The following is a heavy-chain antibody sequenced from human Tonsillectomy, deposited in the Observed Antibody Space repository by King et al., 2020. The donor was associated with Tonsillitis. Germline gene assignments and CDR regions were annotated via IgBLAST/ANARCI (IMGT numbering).Heavy chain of an antibody. CDR1: GGSISSGGYY. J-gene: IGHJ4*02. V-gene: IGHV4-31*03. CDR3: ARGERFFGVVIIEYFDY. D-gene: IGHD3-3*01. Sequence: VQLQESGPGLVKPSQTLSLTCTVSGGSISSGGYYWSWIRQHSGKGLEWIGYIYYSGSTYYNPSLKSRVTISVDTSKNQFSLKLSSVTAADTAVYYCARGERFFGVVIIEYFDYWGQGTLVTVSS. CDR2: IYYSGST.